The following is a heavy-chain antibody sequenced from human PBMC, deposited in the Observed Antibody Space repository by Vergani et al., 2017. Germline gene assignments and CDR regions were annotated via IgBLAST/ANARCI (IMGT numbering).Heavy chain of an antibody. Sequence: QVQLQQSGPGLVKPSQTLSLTCAISGDSVSSNSAACNWIRQSPSKGLEWLGRTYYRSKWYNDYAVSVKSRITINPDTSKNQFSLQLSSVTPEDAAVYYCARDSVEPFSPAFNDYYYDGMDVWGQGTTVTVSS. V-gene: IGHV6-1*01. J-gene: IGHJ6*02. CDR1: GDSVSSNSAA. CDR2: TYYRSKWYN. CDR3: ARDSVEPFSPAFNDYYYDGMDV. D-gene: IGHD1-14*01.